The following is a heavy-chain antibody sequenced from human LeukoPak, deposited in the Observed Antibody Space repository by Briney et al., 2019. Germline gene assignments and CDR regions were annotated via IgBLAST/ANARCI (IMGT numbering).Heavy chain of an antibody. CDR3: ARPVSGDSSSWYEFDY. D-gene: IGHD6-13*01. CDR2: IYYSGST. Sequence: SETLSLTCTVSGGSISSSSYYWGWIRQPPGKGLEWIGSIYYSGSTYYNPSLKSRVTISVDTSKNQFSLKLSSVTAADTAVYYCARPVSGDSSSWYEFDYWGQGTLVTVSS. J-gene: IGHJ4*02. V-gene: IGHV4-39*01. CDR1: GGSISSSSYY.